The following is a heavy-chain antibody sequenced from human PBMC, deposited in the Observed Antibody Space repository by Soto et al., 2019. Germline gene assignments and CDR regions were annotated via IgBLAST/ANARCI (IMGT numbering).Heavy chain of an antibody. CDR1: GGSISSYY. Sequence: SETLSLTCTVSGGSISSYYWSWIRQPPGKGLEWIGYIYNSGSTNYNPSLKSRVTISVDTSENQFSLKLSSVTAADTAVYYFARGTKRNTYYYYYYGMDVWGQGTTVTVSS. CDR2: IYNSGST. CDR3: ARGTKRNTYYYYYYGMDV. D-gene: IGHD2-2*01. J-gene: IGHJ6*02. V-gene: IGHV4-59*01.